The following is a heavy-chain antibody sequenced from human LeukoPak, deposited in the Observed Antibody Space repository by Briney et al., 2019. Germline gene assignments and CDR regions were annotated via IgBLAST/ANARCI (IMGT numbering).Heavy chain of an antibody. CDR3: AKAHGGKTTISPLGY. J-gene: IGHJ4*02. Sequence: GGSLRLSCAASGFSFSIYTMNWVRQAPGKGLEWVSYISTGSSTIFYADSVKGRSTISRDNSKNTLYLQMNSLRAEDTAVYYCAKAHGGKTTISPLGYWGQGTLVTVSP. V-gene: IGHV3-48*01. CDR2: ISTGSSTI. CDR1: GFSFSIYT. D-gene: IGHD2/OR15-2a*01.